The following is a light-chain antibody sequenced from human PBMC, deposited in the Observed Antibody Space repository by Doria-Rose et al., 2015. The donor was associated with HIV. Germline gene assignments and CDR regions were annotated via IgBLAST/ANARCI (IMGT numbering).Light chain of an antibody. J-gene: IGLJ1*01. CDR2: KND. V-gene: IGLV1-51*02. CDR1: GNNY. Sequence: GNNYVSWYQLHPGVAPKLFLHKNDKRPSGIPARFSGSKSGTSATLGITGLQTGDEADYYCGTWDTSLSTGGVFGTGTKVTVL. CDR3: GTWDTSLSTGGV.